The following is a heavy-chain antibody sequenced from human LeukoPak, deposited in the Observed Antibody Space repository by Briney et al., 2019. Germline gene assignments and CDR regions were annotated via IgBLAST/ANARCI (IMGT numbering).Heavy chain of an antibody. CDR3: ARFTGTYLAY. D-gene: IGHD2-8*02. CDR1: GGSISGYY. CDR2: ISYSGST. V-gene: IGHV4-59*01. J-gene: IGHJ4*02. Sequence: SETLSLTCTVSGGSISGYYWSWIRQPPGKGLEWIGHISYSGSTRYNSSLNSRVTISVDTSKNQFSLKLTSVTAADTAVYYCARFTGTYLAYWGQGILVTVSS.